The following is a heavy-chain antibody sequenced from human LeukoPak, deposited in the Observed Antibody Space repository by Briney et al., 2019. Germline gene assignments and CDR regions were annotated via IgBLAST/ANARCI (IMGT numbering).Heavy chain of an antibody. D-gene: IGHD6-13*01. V-gene: IGHV3-30*18. Sequence: PGGSLRLSCAASGVTFSSHGMHWVRQAPGKGLEWVAVVSNDGRTTYYADSVKGRFIISRDNSKSTLYLQLNSPRTEDTAVYYCAKEGQTPYSSKYSYDYWGQGTLVTVSS. CDR1: GVTFSSHG. CDR3: AKEGQTPYSSKYSYDY. J-gene: IGHJ4*02. CDR2: VSNDGRTT.